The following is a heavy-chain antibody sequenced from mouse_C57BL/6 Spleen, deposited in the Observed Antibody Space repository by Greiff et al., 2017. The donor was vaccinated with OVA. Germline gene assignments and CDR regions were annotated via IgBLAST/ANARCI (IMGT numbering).Heavy chain of an antibody. J-gene: IGHJ2*01. CDR1: GYTFTSYW. CDR3: ATYYDYAYFDY. Sequence: VQLKQPGAELVKPGASVKLSCKASGYTFTSYWMHWVKQRPGQGLEWIGMIHPNSGSTNYNEKFKSKATLTVDKSSSTAYMQLSSLTSEDSAVYYCATYYDYAYFDYWGQGTTLTVSS. D-gene: IGHD2-4*01. V-gene: IGHV1-64*01. CDR2: IHPNSGST.